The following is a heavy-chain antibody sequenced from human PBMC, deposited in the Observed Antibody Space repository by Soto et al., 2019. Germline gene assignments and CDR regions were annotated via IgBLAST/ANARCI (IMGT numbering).Heavy chain of an antibody. CDR3: ATYSSSSGWFDP. Sequence: SETLSLTCAVYGGSFSGYYWSWIRQPPGKGLEWIGEINHSGSTNYNPSLKSRVTISVDTSKNQFSLKLSSVTAADTAVYYCATYSSSSGWFDPWGQGTLVTVSS. V-gene: IGHV4-34*01. CDR2: INHSGST. J-gene: IGHJ5*02. D-gene: IGHD6-6*01. CDR1: GGSFSGYY.